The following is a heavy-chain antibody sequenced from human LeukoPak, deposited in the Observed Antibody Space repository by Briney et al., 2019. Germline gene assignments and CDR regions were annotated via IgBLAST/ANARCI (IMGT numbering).Heavy chain of an antibody. CDR1: GFTFSSYG. J-gene: IGHJ4*02. CDR3: ARDMTTVTTGEVWDY. V-gene: IGHV3-21*01. CDR2: ISSSSSYI. Sequence: GGSLRLSCAASGFTFSSYGMTWVRQAPGKGLEWVSSISSSSSYIYYADSVKGRFTISRDNAKNSLYLQMNSLRAEDTAVYYCARDMTTVTTGEVWDYWGQGTLVTVSS. D-gene: IGHD4-17*01.